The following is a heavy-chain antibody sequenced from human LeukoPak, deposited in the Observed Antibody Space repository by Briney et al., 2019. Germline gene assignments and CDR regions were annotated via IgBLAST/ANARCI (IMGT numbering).Heavy chain of an antibody. V-gene: IGHV4-39*01. CDR3: ARPVPDYYDSNGVTYYYDY. CDR1: GGSISSSSYY. CDR2: IYYSGST. J-gene: IGHJ4*02. Sequence: SETLSLTCTVSGGSISSSSYYWGWIRQPPGKGLEWIGSIYYSGSTCYNPSLNSRVTISVDTSKNQFSLKLSSVTAADTAVYYCARPVPDYYDSNGVTYYYDYWGQGTLVTVSS. D-gene: IGHD3-22*01.